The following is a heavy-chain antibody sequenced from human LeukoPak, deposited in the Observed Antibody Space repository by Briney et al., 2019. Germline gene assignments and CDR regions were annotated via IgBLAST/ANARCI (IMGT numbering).Heavy chain of an antibody. J-gene: IGHJ5*02. CDR3: AKEVPQTSGSSGGSCGFDP. D-gene: IGHD3-22*01. CDR1: GFPFSSYA. CDR2: ISGSGGST. Sequence: QPGGSLRLSCAASGFPFSSYAMSWVRQAPGKGLEWVSAISGSGGSTYYADSVKGRFTISRDNSKNTLYLQMNSLRAEDTAVYYCAKEVPQTSGSSGGSCGFDPWGQGTLVIVSS. V-gene: IGHV3-23*01.